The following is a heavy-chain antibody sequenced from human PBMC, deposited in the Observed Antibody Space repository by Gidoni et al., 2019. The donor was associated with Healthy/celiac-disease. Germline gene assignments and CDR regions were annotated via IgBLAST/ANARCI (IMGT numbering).Heavy chain of an antibody. CDR3: ARDVRYCTNGVCTLYYFDY. CDR1: GFTFSSYW. J-gene: IGHJ4*02. Sequence: EVQLVESGGGLVQPGGSLRLSCAASGFTFSSYWMSWVRQAPGKGLEWVANIKQDGSEKYYVDSVKGRFTISRDNAKNSLYLQMNSLRAEDTAVYYCARDVRYCTNGVCTLYYFDYWGQGTLVTVSS. CDR2: IKQDGSEK. V-gene: IGHV3-7*01. D-gene: IGHD2-8*01.